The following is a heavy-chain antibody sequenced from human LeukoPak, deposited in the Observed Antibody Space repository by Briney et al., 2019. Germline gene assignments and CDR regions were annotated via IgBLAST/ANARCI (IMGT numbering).Heavy chain of an antibody. D-gene: IGHD6-13*01. CDR2: IQYDGTNK. J-gene: IGHJ4*02. CDR3: AKEMYSSNWPHYFDY. V-gene: IGHV3-30*02. CDR1: GFTFSSYG. Sequence: GGSLRLSCAASGFTFSSYGMSWVRQAPGKGLEWVAFIQYDGTNKYYADSVKGRFTISRDNSKNTLYLQMNSLRAEDTALYYCAKEMYSSNWPHYFDYWGQGTLVTVSS.